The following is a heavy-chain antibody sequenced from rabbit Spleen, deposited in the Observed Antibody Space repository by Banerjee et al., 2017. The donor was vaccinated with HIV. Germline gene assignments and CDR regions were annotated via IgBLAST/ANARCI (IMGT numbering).Heavy chain of an antibody. V-gene: IGHV1S45*01. D-gene: IGHD5-1*01. CDR3: ARFWAF. Sequence: QEQLVEYGGHLVQPGASLTLTCTASGFSFSSSYWICWVRQAPGKGLELIACIYTGSGSTYYASWAKGRFTISKTSSTTVTLQMTSLTAADTATYFCARFWAFWGQGTLVTVS. CDR1: GFSFSSSYW. J-gene: IGHJ3*01. CDR2: IYTGSGST.